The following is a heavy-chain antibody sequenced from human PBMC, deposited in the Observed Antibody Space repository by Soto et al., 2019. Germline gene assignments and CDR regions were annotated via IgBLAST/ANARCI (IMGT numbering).Heavy chain of an antibody. CDR2: VIPSIEST. V-gene: IGHV1-69*18. Sequence: QVQLVQSGAEVKKPGSSVQVSCEASGGTFTTYSFIWVRQAPGQGLEWLGSVIPSIESTNYAQKFQDRVTISADESTRTAFLELSSLRSDDTAVYFCARGSEESYNLGFFDSWGQGTLVTVSS. CDR1: GGTFTTYS. CDR3: ARGSEESYNLGFFDS. D-gene: IGHD1-1*01. J-gene: IGHJ4*02.